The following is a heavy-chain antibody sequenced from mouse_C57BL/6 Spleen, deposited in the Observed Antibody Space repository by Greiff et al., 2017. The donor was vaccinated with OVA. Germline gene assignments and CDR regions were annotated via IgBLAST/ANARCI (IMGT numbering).Heavy chain of an antibody. CDR3: TRGNYYGSSYGEWFAY. Sequence: DVKLQESGTVLARPGASVKMSCKTSGYTFTSYWMHWVKQRPGQGLEWIGAIYPGNSDTSYNQKFKGKAKLTAVTSASTAYMELSSLTNEDSAVYYCTRGNYYGSSYGEWFAYWGQGTLVTVSA. V-gene: IGHV1-5*01. CDR1: GYTFTSYW. J-gene: IGHJ3*01. D-gene: IGHD1-1*01. CDR2: IYPGNSDT.